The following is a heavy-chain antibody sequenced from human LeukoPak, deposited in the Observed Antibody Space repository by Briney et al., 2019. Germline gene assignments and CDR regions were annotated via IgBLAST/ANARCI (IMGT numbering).Heavy chain of an antibody. CDR1: GYTFTSYG. J-gene: IGHJ5*02. CDR2: ISAYNGNT. D-gene: IGHD3-3*01. CDR3: ARELRFLEWLPDWFDP. V-gene: IGHV1-18*01. Sequence: ASVKVSCKASGYTFTSYGISWVRQAPGQGLEWMGWISAYNGNTNYAQKLQGRVTMTTDTPTSTAYMELRSLRSDDTAVYYCARELRFLEWLPDWFDPWGQGTLVTVSS.